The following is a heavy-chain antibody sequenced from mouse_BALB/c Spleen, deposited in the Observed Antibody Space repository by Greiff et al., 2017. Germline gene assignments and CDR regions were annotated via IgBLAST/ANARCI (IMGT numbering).Heavy chain of an antibody. Sequence: EVQVVESGGGLVQPGGSLKLSCAASGFTFSSYGMSWVRQTPDKRLELVATINSNGGSTYYPDSVKGRFTISRDNAKNTLYLQMRSLKSEDTAMYYSAREDYDYDYWGQGTTLTVSS. J-gene: IGHJ2*01. CDR3: AREDYDYDY. CDR2: INSNGGST. V-gene: IGHV5-6-3*01. D-gene: IGHD2-4*01. CDR1: GFTFSSYG.